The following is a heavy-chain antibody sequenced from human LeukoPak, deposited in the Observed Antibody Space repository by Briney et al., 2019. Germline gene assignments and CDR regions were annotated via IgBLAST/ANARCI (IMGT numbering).Heavy chain of an antibody. CDR1: GFTFSSYA. CDR2: ISGSGGST. V-gene: IGHV3-23*01. D-gene: IGHD6-19*01. J-gene: IGHJ6*02. Sequence: PGRSLRLSCAASGFTFSSYAMSWVRQPPGNGLEWVSAISGSGGSTYYANSVKGRFTISTDNSKNTLYLQMNSLRAEDTAVYYCARAGGGYERGEYYYYGMDVWGQGTTVTVSS. CDR3: ARAGGGYERGEYYYYGMDV.